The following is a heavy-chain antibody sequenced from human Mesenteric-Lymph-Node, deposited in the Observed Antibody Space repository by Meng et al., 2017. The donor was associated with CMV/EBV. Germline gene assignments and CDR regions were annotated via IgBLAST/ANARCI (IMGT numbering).Heavy chain of an antibody. J-gene: IGHJ4*02. D-gene: IGHD5-12*01. V-gene: IGHV3-53*01. CDR1: GFSVRRNY. Sequence: GGSLRLSCEASGFSVRRNYMSWVRQPSGKGLEWVSVIYDGGFTVYADSVKGRFTISRDISKNTVYLQMNSLTVEDTAIYYCAKDEAGYSGYDLSEWGQGTLVTVSS. CDR2: IYDGGFT. CDR3: AKDEAGYSGYDLSE.